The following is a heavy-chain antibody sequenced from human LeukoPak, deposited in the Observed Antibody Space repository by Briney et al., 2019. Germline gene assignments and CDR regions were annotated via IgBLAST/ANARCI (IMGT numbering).Heavy chain of an antibody. CDR3: AKTNKVAFDI. CDR1: GGSISSSSYY. CDR2: IYYSGST. D-gene: IGHD1-14*01. J-gene: IGHJ3*02. V-gene: IGHV4-39*01. Sequence: SETLSLTCTVSGGSISSSSYYWGWIRQPPGTGLEWIGSIYYSGSTYYNPSLKSRVTISVDTSKNQFSLKLSSVTAADTAVYYCAKTNKVAFDIWGQGTMVTGSS.